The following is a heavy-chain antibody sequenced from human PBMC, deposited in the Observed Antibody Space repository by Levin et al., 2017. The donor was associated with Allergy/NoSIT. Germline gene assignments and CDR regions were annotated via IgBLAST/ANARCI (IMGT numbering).Heavy chain of an antibody. Sequence: GESLKISCAASGFTFSSYAMSWVRQAPGKGLEWVSAISGSGGSTYYADSVKGRFTISRDNSKNTLYLQMNSLRAEDTAVYYCANYLPSLVNFDYWGQGTLVTVSS. J-gene: IGHJ4*02. CDR1: GFTFSSYA. CDR3: ANYLPSLVNFDY. D-gene: IGHD3-16*01. V-gene: IGHV3-23*01. CDR2: ISGSGGST.